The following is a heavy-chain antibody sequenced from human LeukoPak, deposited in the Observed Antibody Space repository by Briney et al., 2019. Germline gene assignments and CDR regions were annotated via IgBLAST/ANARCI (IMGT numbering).Heavy chain of an antibody. D-gene: IGHD5-12*01. CDR3: ARGLVDTGRSRFDY. V-gene: IGHV4-34*01. Sequence: SETLSLTCAVYGGSFSGYYWSWMRQPPGKGLEWIGEINHSGSTNYSPSLKSRVTISVDKPKNQLSLKMTSVTAADTAVYYCARGLVDTGRSRFDYWGQGTLVTVSS. CDR1: GGSFSGYY. CDR2: INHSGST. J-gene: IGHJ4*02.